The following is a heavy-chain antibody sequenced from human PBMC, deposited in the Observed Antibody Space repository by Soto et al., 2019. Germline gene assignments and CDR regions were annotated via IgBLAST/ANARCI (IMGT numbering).Heavy chain of an antibody. Sequence: ASVKVSCKASGYTFTSYYMHWVRQAPGQGLEWMGIINPSGGSTSYAQKFQGRVTITRDTSTSTVYMELSSLRSEDTAVYYCARDGEQLVPGYSWFDPWGQGTLVTVSS. D-gene: IGHD6-6*01. CDR2: INPSGGST. J-gene: IGHJ5*02. CDR1: GYTFTSYY. CDR3: ARDGEQLVPGYSWFDP. V-gene: IGHV1-46*01.